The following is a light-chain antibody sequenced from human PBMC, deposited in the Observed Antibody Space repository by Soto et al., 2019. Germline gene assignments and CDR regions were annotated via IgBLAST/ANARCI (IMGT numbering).Light chain of an antibody. Sequence: QSVLTQPASVSGSPGQSITISCTGTSSDVGSYNLVSWYQQHPGKAPKLMIYEVSKRPSGVSNRFSGSKSGNTASLTISGLQAEDEADYYCCSYAGSSTRNYVFGTGTRSPS. J-gene: IGLJ1*01. CDR3: CSYAGSSTRNYV. CDR1: SSDVGSYNL. CDR2: EVS. V-gene: IGLV2-23*02.